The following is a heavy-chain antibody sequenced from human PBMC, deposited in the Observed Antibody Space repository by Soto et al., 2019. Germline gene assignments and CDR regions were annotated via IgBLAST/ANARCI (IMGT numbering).Heavy chain of an antibody. Sequence: GESLKISCKGSGYSFTSYWIGWVRQMPGKGLEWMGIIYPGDSDTRYSPSFQGQVTISADKSIGTAYLQWSSLKASDTAMYYCARSYDSSGYYGSRRAFDIWGQGTMVTVSS. CDR1: GYSFTSYW. V-gene: IGHV5-51*01. D-gene: IGHD3-22*01. CDR3: ARSYDSSGYYGSRRAFDI. J-gene: IGHJ3*02. CDR2: IYPGDSDT.